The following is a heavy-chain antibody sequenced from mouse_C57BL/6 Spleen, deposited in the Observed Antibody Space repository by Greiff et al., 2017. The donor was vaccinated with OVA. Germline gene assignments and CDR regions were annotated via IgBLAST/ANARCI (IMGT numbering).Heavy chain of an antibody. CDR1: GFTFSDYY. CDR2: INYDGSST. V-gene: IGHV5-16*01. Sequence: DVKLVESEGGLVQPGSSMKLSCTASGFTFSDYYMAWVRQVPEKGLEWVANINYDGSSTYYLDSLKSRFIISRDNAKNILYLQMSSLKSEDTATYYCARDGGGWYFDVWGTGTTVTVSS. J-gene: IGHJ1*03. CDR3: ARDGGGWYFDV.